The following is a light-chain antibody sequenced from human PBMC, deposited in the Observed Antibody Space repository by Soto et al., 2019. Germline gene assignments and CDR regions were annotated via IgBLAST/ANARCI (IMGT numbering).Light chain of an antibody. CDR3: QQYDRFPYT. J-gene: IGKJ2*01. CDR2: AAS. V-gene: IGKV3-15*01. Sequence: EVVMTQSPATLSVSPGERATLSCRASQSVGSNLAWYQQKPGQAPRLLIYAASTRAKGIPDRFSGSGSGTEFTLTISSLQPDDFATFYCQQYDRFPYTFGQGTKLEIK. CDR1: QSVGSN.